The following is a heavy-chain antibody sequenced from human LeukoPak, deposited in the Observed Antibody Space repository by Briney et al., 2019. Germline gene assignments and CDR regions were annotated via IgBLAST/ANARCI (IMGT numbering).Heavy chain of an antibody. CDR3: ARGRGNGWYDY. CDR1: GASITSDF. Sequence: PLETLSLTCTVSGASITSDFWSWVRQPPGKGLEWIGYSSYSGNTRYSPSLNSRVTRSLDTSKNQFSLNLNSVTAADTAVYYCARGRGNGWYDYWGQGTLVTVSS. J-gene: IGHJ4*02. D-gene: IGHD6-19*01. V-gene: IGHV4-59*01. CDR2: SSYSGNT.